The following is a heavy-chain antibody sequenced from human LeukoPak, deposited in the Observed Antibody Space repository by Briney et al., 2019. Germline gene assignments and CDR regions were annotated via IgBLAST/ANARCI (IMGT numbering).Heavy chain of an antibody. CDR2: IYHSGST. CDR3: ARSSGYMSY. CDR1: HYSISSNYY. J-gene: IGHJ4*02. D-gene: IGHD3-22*01. V-gene: IGHV4-38-2*02. Sequence: SETLSLTCTVSHYSISSNYYWGWIRQPPGKGLEWIGSIYHSGSTYYNPSLKSRVTISVDASKNQFSLKLTSVTAADTAVYYCARSSGYMSYWGQGTLVTVSS.